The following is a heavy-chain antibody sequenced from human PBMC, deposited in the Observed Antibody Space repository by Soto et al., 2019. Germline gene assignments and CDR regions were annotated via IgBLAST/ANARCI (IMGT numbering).Heavy chain of an antibody. V-gene: IGHV3-30*18. CDR3: AKDGFFTIFGVAQWGMDV. CDR1: GFTFGSYG. D-gene: IGHD3-3*01. Sequence: PGGSLRLSCAASGFTFGSYGMHWVRQAPGKGLEWVAVISYDGSNKYYADSVKGRFTISRDNSKNTLYLQMNSLRAEDTAVYYCAKDGFFTIFGVAQWGMDVWGQGTTVTVSS. CDR2: ISYDGSNK. J-gene: IGHJ6*02.